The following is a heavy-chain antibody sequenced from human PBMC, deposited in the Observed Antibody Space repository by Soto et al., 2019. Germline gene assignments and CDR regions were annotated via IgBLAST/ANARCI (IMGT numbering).Heavy chain of an antibody. CDR2: IYRSGST. J-gene: IGHJ4*02. CDR3: ARAWGGAAPGPLDY. Sequence: EVQLAESGGGLVQPGGSLRLSCAASGFTVSSNYMSWVRQAPGKGLEWVSVIYRSGSTYYADSVKGGFTISRDNSKNTLYLQMNSLRAEDTAVDYCARAWGGAAPGPLDYWGQGTLVTVSS. V-gene: IGHV3-66*01. D-gene: IGHD1-26*01. CDR1: GFTVSSNY.